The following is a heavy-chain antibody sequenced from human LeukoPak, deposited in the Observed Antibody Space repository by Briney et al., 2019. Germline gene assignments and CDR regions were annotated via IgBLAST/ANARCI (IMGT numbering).Heavy chain of an antibody. Sequence: GGSLRLSCAASGFTVSSNYMSWVRQAPGEGLEWVSVIYSGGSTYYADSVKGRFTISRDNSKNTLYLQMNSLRAEDTAVYYCARDLYYYGSGSYGYDYWGQGTLVTVSS. J-gene: IGHJ4*02. CDR2: IYSGGST. D-gene: IGHD3-10*01. V-gene: IGHV3-66*01. CDR1: GFTVSSNY. CDR3: ARDLYYYGSGSYGYDY.